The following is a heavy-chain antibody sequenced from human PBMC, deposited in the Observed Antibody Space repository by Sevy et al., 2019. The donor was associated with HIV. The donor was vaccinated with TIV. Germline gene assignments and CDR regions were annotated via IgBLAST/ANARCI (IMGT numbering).Heavy chain of an antibody. Sequence: SETQSLTCTVSGGSISSGGYYWSWIRQHPGKGLEWIGYIYYSGSTYYNPSLKSRVTISVDTSKNQFSLKLSSVTAADTAVYYCARMPYYYDSSGYYVDYWGQGTLVTVSS. D-gene: IGHD3-22*01. J-gene: IGHJ4*02. CDR2: IYYSGST. V-gene: IGHV4-31*03. CDR1: GGSISSGGYY. CDR3: ARMPYYYDSSGYYVDY.